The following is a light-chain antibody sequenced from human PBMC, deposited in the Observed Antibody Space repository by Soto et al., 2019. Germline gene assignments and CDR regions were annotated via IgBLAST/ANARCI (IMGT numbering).Light chain of an antibody. CDR3: QQYISYPWT. V-gene: IGKV1-5*01. CDR1: QSVSTW. J-gene: IGKJ1*01. Sequence: DIQMTQSPSTLSASVGDRVTITCRASQSVSTWLAWYQQIPGKAPKFLIYDASRLQSGVPSRFSGSGSGTEFPLTISSLLPDDLATYYCQQYISYPWTVGQGTKLEIK. CDR2: DAS.